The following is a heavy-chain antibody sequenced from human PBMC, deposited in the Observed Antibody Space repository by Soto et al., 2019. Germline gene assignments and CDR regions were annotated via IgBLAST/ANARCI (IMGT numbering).Heavy chain of an antibody. D-gene: IGHD2-2*01. CDR3: EFHRGYQDFDY. Sequence: PGGSLRLSCAASGFTFSSYAMHWVRQAPGKGLEWVAVISYDGSNKYYADSVKGRFTISRDNSKNTLYLQMNSLRAEDTAAYYCEFHRGYQDFDYWGQGTLVTGSS. CDR2: ISYDGSNK. V-gene: IGHV3-30-3*01. CDR1: GFTFSSYA. J-gene: IGHJ4*02.